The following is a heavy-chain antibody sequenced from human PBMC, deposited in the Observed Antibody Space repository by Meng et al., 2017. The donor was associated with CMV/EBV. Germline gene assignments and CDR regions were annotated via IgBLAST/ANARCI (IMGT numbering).Heavy chain of an antibody. CDR1: GFTVSSHY. J-gene: IGHJ6*02. CDR3: ARDRVDILTGYYTRFYYYGMDV. V-gene: IGHV3-66*02. CDR2: IYSGGST. D-gene: IGHD3-9*01. Sequence: GESLKISCAASGFTVSSHYMSWVRQAPGKGLEWVSVIYSGGSTYYADSVKGRFTISRDNSKNTLYLQMNSLRAEDTAVYYCARDRVDILTGYYTRFYYYGMDVWGQGTTVTVSS.